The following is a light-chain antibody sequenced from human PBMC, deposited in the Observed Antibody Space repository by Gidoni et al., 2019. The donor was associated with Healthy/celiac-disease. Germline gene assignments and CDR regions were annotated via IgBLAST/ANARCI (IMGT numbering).Light chain of an antibody. CDR1: SSNIGSNT. CDR3: AAWDDSLNGPWV. CDR2: SNN. J-gene: IGLJ3*02. V-gene: IGLV1-44*01. Sequence: HSVLTQPPSASVTPGQRVTISCSGSSSNIGSNTVNSYQQLPGTAPKLLIYSNNQRPSGVPDRFSGSKSGTSASLAISGLQSEDEADYYCAAWDDSLNGPWVFGGGTKLTVL.